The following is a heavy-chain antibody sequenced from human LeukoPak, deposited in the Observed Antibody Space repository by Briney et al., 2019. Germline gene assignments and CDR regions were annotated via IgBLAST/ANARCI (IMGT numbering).Heavy chain of an antibody. CDR3: ARVSYYYGSGSYLVDY. Sequence: SETLSLTCTVSGGSISSYYWSWIRQPAGKGLEWIGRIYTSGSTNYNPSLKSRVTMSVDTSKNQFSLKLSSVTAADTAVYYCARVSYYYGSGSYLVDYWSQGTLVTVSS. CDR2: IYTSGST. CDR1: GGSISSYY. D-gene: IGHD3-10*01. J-gene: IGHJ4*02. V-gene: IGHV4-4*07.